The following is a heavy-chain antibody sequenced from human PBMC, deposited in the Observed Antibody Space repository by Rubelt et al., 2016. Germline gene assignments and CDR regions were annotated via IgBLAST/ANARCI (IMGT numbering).Heavy chain of an antibody. V-gene: IGHV4-39*01. CDR1: GDSISSSNYY. CDR3: VRGPATAYGNLDY. J-gene: IGHJ4*02. Sequence: QLQLQESGPGLVKPSETLSLTCTVSGDSISSSNYYWGWIRQPPGKGLEWVGAISYSGNTYYNPSLKSRVTLTVDTSKNQCPQKLGSVTAADTAVYYCVRGPATAYGNLDYWGQGTLVTVSS. CDR2: ISYSGNT. D-gene: IGHD6-13*01.